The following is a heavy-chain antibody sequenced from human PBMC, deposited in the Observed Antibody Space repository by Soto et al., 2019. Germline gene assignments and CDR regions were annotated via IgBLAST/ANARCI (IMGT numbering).Heavy chain of an antibody. D-gene: IGHD1-1*01. J-gene: IGHJ4*02. V-gene: IGHV2-5*02. CDR3: ARRATFQGNWDGGYFDS. CDR2: IYWDDDK. Sequence: QTTLEESGPPRVKPTQTLTLTCIFSGFSLSTGGVGVGWIRQPPGKALEWLAFIYWDDDKRYSPSLRSRLTITKDTSGQQVALPMTNMDPVDTATYFCARRATFQGNWDGGYFDSWGQGTLVTVSS. CDR1: GFSLSTGGVG.